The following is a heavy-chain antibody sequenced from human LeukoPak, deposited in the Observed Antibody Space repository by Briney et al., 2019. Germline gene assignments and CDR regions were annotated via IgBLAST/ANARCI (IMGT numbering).Heavy chain of an antibody. CDR3: ARDQGYSYGLDY. D-gene: IGHD5-18*01. Sequence: GRSLRLSCAASGFTVSSYGMHWGRQAPRKGLEGVAVIWYDGSNKYYTDSVKGRFTNARENSKNKLYLQMNRLRVEDTAVYYCARDQGYSYGLDYWGQGTLVTVSS. CDR1: GFTVSSYG. V-gene: IGHV3-33*01. J-gene: IGHJ4*02. CDR2: IWYDGSNK.